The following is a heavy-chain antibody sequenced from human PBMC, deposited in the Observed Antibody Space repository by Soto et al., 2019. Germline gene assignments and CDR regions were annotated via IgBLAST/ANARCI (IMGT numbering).Heavy chain of an antibody. J-gene: IGHJ4*02. CDR2: ISSSSSYI. D-gene: IGHD3-22*01. Sequence: PGGSLRVSRTAAECTFGGYGRNWVRQKPGKGLEWVSSISSSSSYIYYADSVKGRFTISRDNAKNSLYLQMNSLRAEDTAVYYCARDYYDSSGYLAFLDYWGQGTLVTSPQ. CDR1: ECTFGGYG. CDR3: ARDYYDSSGYLAFLDY. V-gene: IGHV3-21*01.